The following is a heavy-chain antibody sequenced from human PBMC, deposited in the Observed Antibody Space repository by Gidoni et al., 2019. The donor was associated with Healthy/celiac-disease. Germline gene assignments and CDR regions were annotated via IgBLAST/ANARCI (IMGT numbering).Heavy chain of an antibody. CDR1: GCPFSSYA. Sequence: EVQLLESGGGLVQPGGSLRLSWAASGCPFSSYAMSWVRQAPGKGLECVSAICGSGGSTYYPDSVEGRFTISRDNSKNTLYLQMNSLRAEDTAVYYCANGRGGHGGMDVWGQGTTVTVSS. V-gene: IGHV3-23*01. J-gene: IGHJ6*02. CDR2: ICGSGGST. CDR3: ANGRGGHGGMDV.